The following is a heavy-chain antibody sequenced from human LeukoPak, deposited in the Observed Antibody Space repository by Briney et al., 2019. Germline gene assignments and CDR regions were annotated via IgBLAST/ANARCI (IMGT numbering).Heavy chain of an antibody. Sequence: GGSLRLSCAASGFTFSSYGMHWVRQAPGKGLEWVAVISYDGSNKYYADSVKGRFTISRDNSKNTLYLQMNSLRAEDTAVYYCARLVGDMATWDYWGQGTLVTVSS. V-gene: IGHV3-30*03. CDR3: ARLVGDMATWDY. J-gene: IGHJ4*02. CDR1: GFTFSSYG. D-gene: IGHD1-26*01. CDR2: ISYDGSNK.